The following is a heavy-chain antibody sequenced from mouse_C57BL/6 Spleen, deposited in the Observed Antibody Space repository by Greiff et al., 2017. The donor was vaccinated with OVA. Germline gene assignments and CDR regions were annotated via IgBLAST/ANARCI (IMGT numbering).Heavy chain of an antibody. CDR2: ISSGGDCI. J-gene: IGHJ1*03. D-gene: IGHD1-1*01. CDR1: GFTFSSYA. V-gene: IGHV5-9-1*02. CDR3: TGGGGYGSSYGYFDV. Sequence: EVQVVESGEGLVKPGGSLKLSCAASGFTFSSYAMSWVRQTPEKRLEWVAYISSGGDCIYYADTVKGRFTISRDNARNTLYLQMSSLKSEDTAMYYCTGGGGYGSSYGYFDVWGTGTTGTVSS.